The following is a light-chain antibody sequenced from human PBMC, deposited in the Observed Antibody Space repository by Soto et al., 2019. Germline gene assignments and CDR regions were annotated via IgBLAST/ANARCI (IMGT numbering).Light chain of an antibody. Sequence: EIVLTQSPATLSVSPGERATLSCRASQSVSSNLAWYQQKPGQAPRLLIYGASNRATGIPARFSGSGSGTEFNLTIISILSEDFSVYYCQQRADWPITCGQGTRLEI. V-gene: IGKV3-15*01. CDR1: QSVSSN. CDR2: GAS. J-gene: IGKJ5*01. CDR3: QQRADWPIT.